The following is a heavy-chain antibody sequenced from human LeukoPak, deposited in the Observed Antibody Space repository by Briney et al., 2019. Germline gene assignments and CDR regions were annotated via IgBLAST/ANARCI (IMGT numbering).Heavy chain of an antibody. CDR1: GFSISSSA. CDR2: INSGSSTI. V-gene: IGHV3-48*04. CDR3: ARIVVDNRGWYHFDY. J-gene: IGHJ4*02. D-gene: IGHD6-19*01. Sequence: PGGSLRLSCAASGFSISSSAMNWVRQAPGKGLEWVSYINSGSSTINYADSVKGRFTISRDNAKNSLSLQMNSLRAEDTAVYYCARIVVDNRGWYHFDYWGQGTLVTVSS.